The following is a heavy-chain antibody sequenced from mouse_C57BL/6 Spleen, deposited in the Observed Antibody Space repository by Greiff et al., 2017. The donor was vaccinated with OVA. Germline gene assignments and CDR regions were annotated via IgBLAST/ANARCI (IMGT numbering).Heavy chain of an antibody. V-gene: IGHV5-4*01. Sequence: EVQVVESGGGLVKPGGSLKLSCAASGFTFSSYAMSWVRQTPEKRLEWVATISDGGSYTYYPDNVKGRFTISRDNAKNNLYLQMSHLKSEDTAMYYCAREWLLYFDYWGQGTTLTVSS. CDR3: AREWLLYFDY. D-gene: IGHD2-3*01. J-gene: IGHJ2*01. CDR2: ISDGGSYT. CDR1: GFTFSSYA.